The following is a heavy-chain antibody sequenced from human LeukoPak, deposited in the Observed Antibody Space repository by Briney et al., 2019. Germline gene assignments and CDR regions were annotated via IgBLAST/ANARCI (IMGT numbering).Heavy chain of an antibody. CDR3: ARGRLDYDSEPFDY. CDR1: RVTSSSYW. D-gene: IGHD3-22*01. CDR2: INSDGSST. Sequence: PGGSPRLSRAASRVTSSSYWMHSGRQAPGKGLVWVSRINSDGSSTSYADSVKGLFTISRDNAKNTLYLQMNSMRAEDTAVYYGARGRLDYDSEPFDYWCQGTRVIVSS. J-gene: IGHJ4*02. V-gene: IGHV3-74*01.